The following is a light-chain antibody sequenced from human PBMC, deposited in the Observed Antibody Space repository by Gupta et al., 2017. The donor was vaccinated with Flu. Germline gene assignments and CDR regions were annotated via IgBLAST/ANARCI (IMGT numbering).Light chain of an antibody. Sequence: DIQMTQSPSSLSASVGDRVTIPCRASQGIINNLAWFQQKPGQAPKSLIHDASSVKSGVPARFSGSGSRTDFTLTISSRQPEDVATYYCQQENSSPGTFGQGTQLDIK. CDR2: DAS. V-gene: IGKV1-16*01. CDR1: QGIINN. J-gene: IGKJ5*01. CDR3: QQENSSPGT.